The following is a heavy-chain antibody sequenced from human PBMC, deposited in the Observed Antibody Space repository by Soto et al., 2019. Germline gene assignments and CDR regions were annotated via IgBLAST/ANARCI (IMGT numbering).Heavy chain of an antibody. CDR1: GFTFSSYS. CDR2: ISSSSSYI. V-gene: IGHV3-21*01. CDR3: AIIANSYSSSSGAHGMDV. J-gene: IGHJ6*02. Sequence: EVQLVESGGGLVKPGGSLRLSCAASGFTFSSYSMNWVRQAPGKGLEWVSSISSSSSYIYYADSVKGRFTISRDNAKNSLYLQMNSLRAEDTAVYYCAIIANSYSSSSGAHGMDVWGQGTTVTVSS. D-gene: IGHD6-6*01.